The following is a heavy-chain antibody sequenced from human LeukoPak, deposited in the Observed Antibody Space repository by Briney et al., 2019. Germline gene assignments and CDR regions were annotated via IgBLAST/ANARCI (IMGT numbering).Heavy chain of an antibody. Sequence: GASVKVSCKASGYTFTSYDINWVRQATGQGLEWMGWMNPNSGNTGYAQKFQGRVTMTRNTSISTAYMELSSLRSEDTAVYYCARGLTLSQGVRGVIPSTGYWGQGTLVTVSS. D-gene: IGHD3-10*01. J-gene: IGHJ4*02. V-gene: IGHV1-8*01. CDR2: MNPNSGNT. CDR1: GYTFTSYD. CDR3: ARGLTLSQGVRGVIPSTGY.